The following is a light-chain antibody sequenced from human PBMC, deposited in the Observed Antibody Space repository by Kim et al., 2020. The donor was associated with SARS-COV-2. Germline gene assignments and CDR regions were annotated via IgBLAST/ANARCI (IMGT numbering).Light chain of an antibody. Sequence: EIVLTQSPGTLSLSPGERASLSCRASQSVSSNYLAWYQQKPGQAPRPLIYGASSRAPGIPDRFSGSGSGTDFSLTISRLEPGDFAVYYCQQYGSSPWTFGQGTKVDIK. CDR1: QSVSSNY. V-gene: IGKV3-20*01. J-gene: IGKJ1*01. CDR3: QQYGSSPWT. CDR2: GAS.